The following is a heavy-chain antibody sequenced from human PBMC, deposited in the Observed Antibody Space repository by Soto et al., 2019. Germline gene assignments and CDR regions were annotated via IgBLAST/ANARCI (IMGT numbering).Heavy chain of an antibody. CDR3: ARRYGDYFDY. CDR1: GGSISSYY. CDR2: IYYSGST. D-gene: IGHD4-17*01. Sequence: QVQLQESGPGLVKPSETLSLTCTVSGGSISSYYWSWIRQPPGKGLEWIGYIYYSGSTNYNPSLKRRVTISVDTSKNQFALKRSSVTAADTAVYYCARRYGDYFDYWGQGTLVTVSS. V-gene: IGHV4-59*08. J-gene: IGHJ4*02.